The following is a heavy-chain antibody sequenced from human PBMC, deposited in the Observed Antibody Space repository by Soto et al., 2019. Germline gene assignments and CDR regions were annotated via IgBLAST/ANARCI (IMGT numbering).Heavy chain of an antibody. CDR2: IYYSGST. CDR1: GGSISSSIYY. D-gene: IGHD2-15*01. J-gene: IGHJ1*01. V-gene: IGHV4-39*01. CDR3: ARHTPAISISEH. Sequence: SETLSLTCTVSGGSISSSIYYWGWIRQPPGKGLEWIGSIYYSGSTYYNPSLKSRVTISVDTSKNQFSLKLSSVTAADTAVYYCARHTPAISISEHWGQGTLVTVSS.